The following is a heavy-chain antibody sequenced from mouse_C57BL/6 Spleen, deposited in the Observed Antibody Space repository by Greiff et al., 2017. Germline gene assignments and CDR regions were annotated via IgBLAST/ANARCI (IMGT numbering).Heavy chain of an antibody. CDR3: ARRDYGYAFDY. J-gene: IGHJ2*01. Sequence: VQLQESGAELVKPGASVKISCKASGYAFSGYWMNWVKQRPGKGLEWIGQIYPRNGDTNYNGKFKGKATLTADKSSSTAYMQLSSLTSEDSAVYFCARRDYGYAFDYWGQGTTLTVSS. CDR1: GYAFSGYW. V-gene: IGHV1-80*01. CDR2: IYPRNGDT. D-gene: IGHD2-14*01.